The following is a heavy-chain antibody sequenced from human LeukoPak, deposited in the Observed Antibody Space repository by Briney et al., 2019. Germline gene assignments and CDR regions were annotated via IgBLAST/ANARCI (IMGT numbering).Heavy chain of an antibody. CDR2: ISSSSSYI. CDR1: GFTFNSYS. J-gene: IGHJ1*01. CDR3: ARAPTEWDSSGHYWSANFQH. Sequence: PGGSLRLSCAASGFTFNSYSMNWVRQAPGKGLEWVSSISSSSSYIYYADSVKGRFTISRDNAKNSLYLQMNSLRAEDTAVYYCARAPTEWDSSGHYWSANFQHWGQGTLVTVSS. D-gene: IGHD3-22*01. V-gene: IGHV3-21*01.